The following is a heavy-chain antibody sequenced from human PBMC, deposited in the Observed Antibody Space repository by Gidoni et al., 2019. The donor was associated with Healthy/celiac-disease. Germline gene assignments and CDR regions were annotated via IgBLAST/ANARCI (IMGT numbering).Heavy chain of an antibody. J-gene: IGHJ4*02. CDR3: TRTSLGDTAMVNFDY. V-gene: IGHV3-49*05. D-gene: IGHD5-18*01. Sequence: EVQLVESGGGLVKPGRSLRLSCTASGYTFGDYAMSWFRQAPGKGLEWVGFIRSKAYGGTTEYAASVKGRFTISRDDSKSIAYLQMNSLKTEDTAVYYCTRTSLGDTAMVNFDYWGQGTLVTVSS. CDR1: GYTFGDYA. CDR2: IRSKAYGGTT.